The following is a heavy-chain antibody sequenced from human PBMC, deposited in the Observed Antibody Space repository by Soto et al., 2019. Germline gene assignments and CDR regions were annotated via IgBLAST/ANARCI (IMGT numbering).Heavy chain of an antibody. CDR2: IYYSGST. CDR1: GGSISSSSYY. V-gene: IGHV4-39*01. D-gene: IGHD2-15*01. CDR3: AGHGRCLGACGI. Sequence: SETLSLTCTVSGGSISSSSYYWGWIRQPPGKGLEWIGSIYYSGSTYYNPSLKSRVTISVDTSKNQFSLKLSSVTAAEAAVYYCAGHGRCLGACGIWDQGTMIAVSS. J-gene: IGHJ3*02.